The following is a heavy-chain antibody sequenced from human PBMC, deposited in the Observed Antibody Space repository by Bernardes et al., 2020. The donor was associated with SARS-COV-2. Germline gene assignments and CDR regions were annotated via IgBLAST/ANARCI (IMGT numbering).Heavy chain of an antibody. CDR2: IFYSWST. CDR3: ARHRIAAPGMDWFDP. J-gene: IGHJ5*02. V-gene: IGHV4-39*01. Sequence: SETLSLTCTVSGGSISSSNYYWGWIRQPPGKGLEWIGNIFYSWSTFYNPSLKSRVTISVDTSKNQFSLRLSSVTATDTAVYFCARHRIAAPGMDWFDPWGQGTRVTVSS. D-gene: IGHD6-13*01. CDR1: GGSISSSNYY.